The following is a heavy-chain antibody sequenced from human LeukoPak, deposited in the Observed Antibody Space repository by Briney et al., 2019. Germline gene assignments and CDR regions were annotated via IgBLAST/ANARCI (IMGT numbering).Heavy chain of an antibody. J-gene: IGHJ6*03. V-gene: IGHV4-39*07. CDR1: GGSLYSSSHY. CDR3: ARGLFRSQLLLNYYYYYMDV. CDR2: IYSSGSS. Sequence: PSETLSLTCTVSGGSLYSSSHYWVWIRQPPGKGLEWIGYIYSSGSSYYNPSLESRVTMSVDTSKNQFSLKLSSVTAADTAVYYCARGLFRSQLLLNYYYYYMDVWGKGTTVTVSS. D-gene: IGHD2-15*01.